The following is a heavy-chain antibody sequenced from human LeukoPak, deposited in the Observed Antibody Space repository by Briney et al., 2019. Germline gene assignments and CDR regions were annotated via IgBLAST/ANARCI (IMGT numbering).Heavy chain of an antibody. V-gene: IGHV3-48*01. J-gene: IGHJ4*02. D-gene: IGHD3-10*01. Sequence: GGSLRLSCAASGFTFSSYTMNWVRQAPGKGLEWVSYISSSSSTIYYADSVKGRFTISRDNAKNSLYLQMNSLRAEDTAVYYCAGSYDSGSFDYWGQGTLVTVSS. CDR2: ISSSSSTI. CDR3: AGSYDSGSFDY. CDR1: GFTFSSYT.